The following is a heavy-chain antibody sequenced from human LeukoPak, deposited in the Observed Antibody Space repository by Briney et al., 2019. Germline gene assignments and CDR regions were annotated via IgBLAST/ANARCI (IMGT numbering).Heavy chain of an antibody. CDR1: GYSFFSNYW. Sequence: LGGSLKISCKAYGYSFFSNYWIAWVRQMTGKGLEWMGILYPGDSDSRYSPSFQGQVTISADRSISTAYLHCSSLKVSDTAMYYCARASRDGYNQNFDYWGQGTLVTVSS. CDR3: ARASRDGYNQNFDY. J-gene: IGHJ4*02. CDR2: LYPGDSDS. V-gene: IGHV5-51*01. D-gene: IGHD5-24*01.